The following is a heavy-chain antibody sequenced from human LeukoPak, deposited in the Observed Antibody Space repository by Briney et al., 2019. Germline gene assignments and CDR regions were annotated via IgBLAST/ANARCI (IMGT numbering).Heavy chain of an antibody. V-gene: IGHV3-64D*06. D-gene: IGHD3-10*01. Sequence: GGSLRLSCSASGFTFSSYAMHWVRQAPGEGLEYVSAISSNGGSTFYADSVKGRFTISRDNSKNTLYLKMSSLRAEDTAVYYCVKDGGWFGELLSRFDYWGQGTLVTVSS. CDR3: VKDGGWFGELLSRFDY. J-gene: IGHJ4*02. CDR1: GFTFSSYA. CDR2: ISSNGGST.